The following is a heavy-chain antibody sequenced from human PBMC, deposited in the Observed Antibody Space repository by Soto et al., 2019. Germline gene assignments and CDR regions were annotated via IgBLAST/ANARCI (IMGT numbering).Heavy chain of an antibody. CDR3: AAYNTSRHAAFDI. V-gene: IGHV3-7*01. Sequence: PGGSLRLSCEVSGFSFKTCWMSWVRQAPGKGLEWLANMNEDANTKYYVDSVKGRFTILGDSAGNSLFLKMASLRAEDTAVYFCAAYNTSRHAAFDIWGRGTLVTVSS. CDR1: GFSFKTCW. D-gene: IGHD1-20*01. CDR2: MNEDANTK. J-gene: IGHJ3*02.